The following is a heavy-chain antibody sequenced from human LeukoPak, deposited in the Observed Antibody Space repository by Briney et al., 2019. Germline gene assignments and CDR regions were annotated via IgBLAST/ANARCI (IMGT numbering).Heavy chain of an antibody. CDR3: ARDGYGGYNGFGYLDL. CDR2: IYYSGST. J-gene: IGHJ2*01. CDR1: GGSISSYY. D-gene: IGHD5-12*01. Sequence: NTSETLSLTCTVSGGSISSYYWSWIRQPPGKGLEWIGYIYYSGSTNYNPSLKSRVTISVDTSKNQFSLKLSSVTDADTAVYYCARDGYGGYNGFGYLDLWGRGTLVTVSS. V-gene: IGHV4-59*12.